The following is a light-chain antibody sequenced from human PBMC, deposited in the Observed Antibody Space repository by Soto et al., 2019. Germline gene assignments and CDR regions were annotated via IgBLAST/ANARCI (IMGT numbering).Light chain of an antibody. J-gene: IGKJ2*01. Sequence: EIVMTQSPDTLSMSPGEIATLSCRASQSVSTNLAWFQQIPGQAPRLLIYGSSTRATGIPARFSGSGAGTEFTLTISSLQSEDFAVYYCQEYNHWPPMYIFGPGTKLEIK. CDR3: QEYNHWPPMYI. V-gene: IGKV3-15*01. CDR2: GSS. CDR1: QSVSTN.